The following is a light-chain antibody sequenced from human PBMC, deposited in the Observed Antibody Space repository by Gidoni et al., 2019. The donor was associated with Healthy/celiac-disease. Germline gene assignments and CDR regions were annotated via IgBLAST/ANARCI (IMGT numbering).Light chain of an antibody. CDR2: LGS. V-gene: IGKV2-28*01. CDR3: MQALQTPWT. CDR1: QSLLHSNGYNY. Sequence: DIVMTPSPLSLPVTPGEPASIPCRSSQSLLHSNGYNYLDWYLQKPGQSPQLLIYLGSTRASGVPDRFSGSGSGTDFTLKISRVEAEDVGVYYCMQALQTPWTFGQXTKVEIK. J-gene: IGKJ1*01.